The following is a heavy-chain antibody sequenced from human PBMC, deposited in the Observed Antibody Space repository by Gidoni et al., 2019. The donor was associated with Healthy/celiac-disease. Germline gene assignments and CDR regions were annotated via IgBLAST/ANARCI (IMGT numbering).Heavy chain of an antibody. Sequence: QVQLQQWGAGLLKPSEPLSLTCAVYGGSFSGTYWSCIRQPPGKGLEWIGEINHSGSTNYNPSLNSRVTISLDTSKNQFSLKLSSVTAADTAVYYCARGRRSRYSSSWYGMDVWGQGTTVTVSS. D-gene: IGHD6-13*01. CDR3: ARGRRSRYSSSWYGMDV. CDR2: INHSGST. V-gene: IGHV4-34*01. CDR1: GGSFSGTY. J-gene: IGHJ6*02.